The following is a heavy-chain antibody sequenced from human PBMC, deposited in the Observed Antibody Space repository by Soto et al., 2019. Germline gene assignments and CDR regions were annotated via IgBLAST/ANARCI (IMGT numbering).Heavy chain of an antibody. CDR1: GFTVSNNY. V-gene: IGHV3-53*01. Sequence: PGGSLRLSCSASGFTVSNNYMSWVRQAPGKGLEWVSLIYSGGSTFYADSGKCRFTISRDNSKTTLVLQMNILRAADTAVYFCASYSSLDYWGQGTLVTVSS. D-gene: IGHD2-21*01. CDR2: IYSGGST. CDR3: ASYSSLDY. J-gene: IGHJ4*02.